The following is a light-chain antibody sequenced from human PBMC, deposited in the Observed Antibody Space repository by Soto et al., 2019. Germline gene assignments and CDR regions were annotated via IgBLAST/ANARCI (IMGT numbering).Light chain of an antibody. Sequence: ALTQPASVSGSPGQSITISCTGTSSDVGGYNYVSWYQQHPGKAPKLMIYEVSNRPSGVSNRFSGSKSGNTASLTISGLQTDDEADYYCSSYTSGSTYVFGTGTKVTVL. V-gene: IGLV2-14*01. CDR3: SSYTSGSTYV. J-gene: IGLJ1*01. CDR2: EVS. CDR1: SSDVGGYNY.